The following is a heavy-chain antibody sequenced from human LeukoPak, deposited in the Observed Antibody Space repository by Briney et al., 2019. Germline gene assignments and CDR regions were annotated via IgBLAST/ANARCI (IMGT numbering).Heavy chain of an antibody. Sequence: SGTLSLTCAVYGGSFSGYYWSWIRQPPGKGLDWIGEINHSGSTNYNPSLKSRVTISVDTSKNQFSLKLSSVTAADTAVYYCARGLRYSSGWYGYWGQGTLVTVSS. V-gene: IGHV4-34*01. J-gene: IGHJ4*02. CDR2: INHSGST. CDR1: GGSFSGYY. D-gene: IGHD6-19*01. CDR3: ARGLRYSSGWYGY.